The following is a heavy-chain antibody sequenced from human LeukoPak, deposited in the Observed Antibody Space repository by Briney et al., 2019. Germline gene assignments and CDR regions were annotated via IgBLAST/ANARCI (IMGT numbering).Heavy chain of an antibody. CDR2: IKQDGSEK. CDR3: ASENDAFDI. V-gene: IGHV3-7*01. Sequence: PGGSLRLSCAASGFTFSSYWMSWVRQAPGKGLEWVANIKQDGSEKYYVDSVKGRFTISRDNSKSTLYLLMNSLRAEDTAVYYCASENDAFDIWGPGTVVTVSS. CDR1: GFTFSSYW. J-gene: IGHJ3*02.